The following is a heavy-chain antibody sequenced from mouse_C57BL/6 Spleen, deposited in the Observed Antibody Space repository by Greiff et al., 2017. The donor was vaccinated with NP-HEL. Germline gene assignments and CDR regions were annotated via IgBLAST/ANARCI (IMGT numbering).Heavy chain of an antibody. J-gene: IGHJ1*03. Sequence: VKLQESGPELVKPGASVKISCKASGYAFSSSWMNWVKQRPGKGLEWIGRIYPGDGDTNYNGKFKGKATLTADKSSSTAYMQLSSLTSEDSAVYFCNYGSSYGYFDVWGTGTTVTVSS. V-gene: IGHV1-82*01. CDR2: IYPGDGDT. CDR3: NYGSSYGYFDV. CDR1: GYAFSSSW. D-gene: IGHD1-1*01.